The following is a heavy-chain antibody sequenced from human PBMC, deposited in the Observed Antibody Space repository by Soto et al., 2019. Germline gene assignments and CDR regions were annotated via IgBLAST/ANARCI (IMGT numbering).Heavy chain of an antibody. J-gene: IGHJ4*02. CDR1: GRSITSYY. CDR3: ARTYDSNGYANEFDS. CDR2: IYDTGIT. V-gene: IGHV4-59*12. Sequence: QVVLQESGPGLVKPSETLSLTCSVSGRSITSYYWSWVRQPPGKGLEWIGYIYDTGITSQNPSLKCRVTMSADTSQNQCSLKLTSVTGADTAVYFCARTYDSNGYANEFDSWGQGILVTVTS. D-gene: IGHD3-22*01.